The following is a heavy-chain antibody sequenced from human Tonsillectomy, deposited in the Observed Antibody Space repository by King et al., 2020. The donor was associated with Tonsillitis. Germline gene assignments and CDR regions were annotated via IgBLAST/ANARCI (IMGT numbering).Heavy chain of an antibody. V-gene: IGHV1-69*01. CDR3: AGPLGEWELYYYYGLDV. CDR1: GGTFSSYA. Sequence: VQLVESGAEVKKPGSSVKVSCTASGGTFSSYAISWVRQAPGQGLEWMGGIIPIFGTANYAQKFQGRVTITADESTSTAYMELNSLRSEDTAVYYCAGPLGEWELYYYYGLDVWGQGTTVTVSS. CDR2: IIPIFGTA. J-gene: IGHJ6*02. D-gene: IGHD1-26*01.